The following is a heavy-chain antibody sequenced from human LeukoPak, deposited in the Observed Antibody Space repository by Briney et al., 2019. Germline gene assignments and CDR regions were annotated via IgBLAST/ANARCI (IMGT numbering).Heavy chain of an antibody. CDR2: ISYDGSKR. J-gene: IGHJ4*02. D-gene: IGHD1-26*01. V-gene: IGHV3-30-3*01. CDR1: GFTFSTHA. Sequence: GGSLSLSCGASGFTFSTHAMHWVRQAPGKGLEWVAFISYDGSKRCHADSVKGRFTISRDNSKNTLHLQMNSLRPEDTAVYYCARDLSGGYSLDYWGQGTLVTVSS. CDR3: ARDLSGGYSLDY.